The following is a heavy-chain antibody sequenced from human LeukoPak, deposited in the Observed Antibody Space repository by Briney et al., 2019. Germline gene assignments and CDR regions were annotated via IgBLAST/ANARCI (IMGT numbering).Heavy chain of an antibody. CDR2: IYTSGST. CDR3: ARGSIGGSATYDAVVAYYFDY. CDR1: GFTFSSYS. Sequence: PGGSLRLSCAASGFTFSSYSMNWVRQPAGRGLEWIGHIYTSGSTKYNPSLKSRVTMSIDTSRDQFSLQVTSVTAADAAVYYCARGSIGGSATYDAVVAYYFDYWGQGTLVTVSS. V-gene: IGHV4-4*07. J-gene: IGHJ4*02. D-gene: IGHD3-10*01.